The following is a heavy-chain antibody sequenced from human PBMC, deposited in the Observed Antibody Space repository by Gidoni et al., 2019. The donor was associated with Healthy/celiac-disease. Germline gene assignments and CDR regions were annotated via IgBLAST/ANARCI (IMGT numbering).Heavy chain of an antibody. CDR2: ISWNSGSI. D-gene: IGHD2-15*01. J-gene: IGHJ4*02. CDR3: AKGSLYCSGGSCYGSGFGY. V-gene: IGHV3-9*01. Sequence: EVQLVESGGGLLQPGRSLRLSCAASGFTFDDDAMHWVRQAPGKGLEWVSGISWNSGSIGYADSVKGRFTISRDNAKNSLYLQMNSLRAEDTALYYCAKGSLYCSGGSCYGSGFGYWGQGTLVTVSS. CDR1: GFTFDDDA.